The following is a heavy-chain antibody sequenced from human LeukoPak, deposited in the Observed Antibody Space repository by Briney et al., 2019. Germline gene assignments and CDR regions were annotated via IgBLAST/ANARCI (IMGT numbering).Heavy chain of an antibody. CDR2: MNPNSGNT. CDR3: ARGRKQWLVQMNWVPLPYYFDY. D-gene: IGHD6-19*01. Sequence: ASVKVSCKASGYTFTSYDINWVRQATGQGLEWMGWMNPNSGNTGYAQKFQGRVTITRNTSISTAYMELSSLRSEDTAVYYCARGRKQWLVQMNWVPLPYYFDYWGQGTLVTVSS. V-gene: IGHV1-8*03. CDR1: GYTFTSYD. J-gene: IGHJ4*02.